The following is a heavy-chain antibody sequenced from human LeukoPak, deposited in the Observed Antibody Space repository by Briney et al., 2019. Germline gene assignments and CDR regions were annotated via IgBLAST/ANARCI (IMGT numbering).Heavy chain of an antibody. CDR2: ISYDGSKK. D-gene: IGHD6-13*01. V-gene: IGHV3-30*18. J-gene: IGHJ4*02. Sequence: GGSLRLSCAASGFTFSSYGMHWVRQAPGKGLEWVAVISYDGSKKYYADSVKGRFTISRDNSKNTLYLQMNSLRAEDMAVYYCAKEGAAAGTGFDYWGQGTPVTVSS. CDR1: GFTFSSYG. CDR3: AKEGAAAGTGFDY.